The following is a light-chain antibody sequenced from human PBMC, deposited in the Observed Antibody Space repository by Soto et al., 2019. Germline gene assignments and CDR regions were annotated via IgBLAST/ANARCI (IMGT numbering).Light chain of an antibody. V-gene: IGLV2-8*01. CDR3: SSYAGSNNSL. CDR1: SSDVGGYNY. Sequence: QSVLTQPPSASGSPGQSVTISCTGTSSDVGGYNYVSWYQQHPGKAPKLMIYEVSKRPSGAPDRFSGSKSGNTASLTVSGLQAEDEADYYCSSYAGSNNSLFGPGTKVPVL. J-gene: IGLJ1*01. CDR2: EVS.